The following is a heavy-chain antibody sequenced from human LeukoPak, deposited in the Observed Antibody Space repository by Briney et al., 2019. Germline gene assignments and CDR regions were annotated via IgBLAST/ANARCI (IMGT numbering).Heavy chain of an antibody. D-gene: IGHD3-22*01. CDR3: ARRRPLSSGYHSTNTFDY. CDR1: GFTFNTYT. CDR2: INHSGST. J-gene: IGHJ4*02. Sequence: PGGSLRLSCTASGFTFNTYTMNWIRQPPGRGLEWIGEINHSGSTNYNPSLKSRVTISVDTSKNQFSLKLSSVTAADTAVYYCARRRPLSSGYHSTNTFDYWGQGTLVTVSS. V-gene: IGHV4-34*01.